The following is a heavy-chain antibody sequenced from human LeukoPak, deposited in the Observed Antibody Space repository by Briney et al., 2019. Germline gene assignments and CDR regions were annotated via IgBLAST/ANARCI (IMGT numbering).Heavy chain of an antibody. Sequence: GASVKVSCKASGYTFTSYYMHWVRQAPGQGLEWMGIINPSGGSTSYAQKFQGRVTMTRDMSTSTVYMELSSLRSEDTAVYYCARMVRHYGSGGGFDPWGQGTLVTVSS. CDR1: GYTFTSYY. CDR2: INPSGGST. D-gene: IGHD3-10*01. CDR3: ARMVRHYGSGGGFDP. J-gene: IGHJ5*02. V-gene: IGHV1-46*01.